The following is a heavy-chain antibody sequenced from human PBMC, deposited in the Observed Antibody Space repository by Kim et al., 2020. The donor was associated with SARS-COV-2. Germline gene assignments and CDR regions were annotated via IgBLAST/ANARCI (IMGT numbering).Heavy chain of an antibody. Sequence: GGSLRLSCAGSRFIFSDYAMSWVRQPPGKGLEWVSSVSRSSRYIYYADSVKGRFTISRDNARNSVSLQMNSLRVEDTAVYFCTKAIPLAQYFFDDWGQGVLVTVSS. CDR3: TKAIPLAQYFFDD. V-gene: IGHV3-21*01. D-gene: IGHD2-2*01. J-gene: IGHJ4*02. CDR1: RFIFSDYA. CDR2: VSRSSRYI.